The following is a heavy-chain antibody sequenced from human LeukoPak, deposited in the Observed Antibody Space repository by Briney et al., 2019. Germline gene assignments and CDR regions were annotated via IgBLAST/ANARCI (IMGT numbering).Heavy chain of an antibody. D-gene: IGHD5-12*01. Sequence: GGSLRLSCAASGFTFSSYAMSWVRQAPGKGLEWVSGISGSTYYADPVKGRFTISRDNSKNTLYLQMNSLRAEDTAVYYCAKLGYSGYDPKDYWGQGTLVTVSS. CDR3: AKLGYSGYDPKDY. J-gene: IGHJ4*02. CDR2: ISGST. V-gene: IGHV3-23*01. CDR1: GFTFSSYA.